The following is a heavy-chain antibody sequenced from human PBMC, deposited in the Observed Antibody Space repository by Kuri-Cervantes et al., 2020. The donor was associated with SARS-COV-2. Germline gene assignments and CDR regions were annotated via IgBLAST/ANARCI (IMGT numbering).Heavy chain of an antibody. V-gene: IGHV4-34*01. CDR2: INHSGST. D-gene: IGHD6-19*01. CDR3: ARHGKSVAGTAPRYEYGMDV. CDR1: GGSFSGYY. Sequence: GSLRLSCAVYGGSFSGYYWSWIRQPPGKGLEWIGEINHSGSTNYNPSLKSRVTISVDTSKNQFSLKLSSVTAADTAVYYCARHGKSVAGTAPRYEYGMDVWGQGTTVTGYS. J-gene: IGHJ6*02.